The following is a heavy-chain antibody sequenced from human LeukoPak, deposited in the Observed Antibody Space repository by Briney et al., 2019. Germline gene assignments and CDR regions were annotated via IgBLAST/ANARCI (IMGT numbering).Heavy chain of an antibody. Sequence: GGSLRLSCAASGFTFSSYGMHWVRQAPGKGLEWVAVIWYDGSNKYYADSVRGRFTISRDNSKNTLYLQMNSLRAEDTAVYYCARSAYSSGWYYFDYWGQGTLVTDSS. D-gene: IGHD6-19*01. CDR1: GFTFSSYG. CDR3: ARSAYSSGWYYFDY. J-gene: IGHJ4*02. CDR2: IWYDGSNK. V-gene: IGHV3-33*01.